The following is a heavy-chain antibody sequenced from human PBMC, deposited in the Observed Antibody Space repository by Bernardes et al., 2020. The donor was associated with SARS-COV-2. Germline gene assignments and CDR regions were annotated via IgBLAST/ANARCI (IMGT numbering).Heavy chain of an antibody. CDR1: GFTVSSNY. CDR2: IYSGGST. V-gene: IGHV3-53*04. J-gene: IGHJ4*02. Sequence: GGSLRLSCAASGFTVSSNYMSWVRQAPGKGLEWVSVIYSGGSTYYADSVKGRFTISRHNSKNTLYLQMNSLRAEDTAVYYCARESVTYSYGYFDYWGQGTLVTVSS. CDR3: ARESVTYSYGYFDY. D-gene: IGHD5-18*01.